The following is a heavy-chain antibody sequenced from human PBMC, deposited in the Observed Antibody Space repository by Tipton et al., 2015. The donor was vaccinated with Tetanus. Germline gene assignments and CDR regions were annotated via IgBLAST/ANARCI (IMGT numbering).Heavy chain of an antibody. CDR3: ARDQGGGRVVRLNWLDP. CDR2: IYYSGDT. D-gene: IGHD6-6*01. J-gene: IGHJ5*02. V-gene: IGHV4-31*02. CDR1: GDSISRGGYF. Sequence: LRLSCTVSGDSISRGGYFWNWIRQRPGKGPGWIGYIYYSGDTYYNPSLKSRVSMSVETSKNQFSLNLTSVTAADTAVYYCARDQGGGRVVRLNWLDPWGQGTLVTVSS.